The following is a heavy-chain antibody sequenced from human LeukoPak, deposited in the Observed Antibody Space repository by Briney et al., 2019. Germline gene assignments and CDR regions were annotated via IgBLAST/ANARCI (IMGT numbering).Heavy chain of an antibody. V-gene: IGHV7-4-1*02. D-gene: IGHD3-10*01. Sequence: ASVKVSCKASGYTFSSYVMNWVRQAPGQGLEWMGWIETNTGNPTYAQGFTGRFVFSLDTSVSTAYLQISSLKAEDTAVYYCARSGAPLYYYYMDVWGKGTTVTVSS. CDR2: IETNTGNP. J-gene: IGHJ6*03. CDR1: GYTFSSYV. CDR3: ARSGAPLYYYYMDV.